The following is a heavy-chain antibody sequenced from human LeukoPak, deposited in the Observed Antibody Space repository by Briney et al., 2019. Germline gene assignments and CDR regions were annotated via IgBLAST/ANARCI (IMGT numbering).Heavy chain of an antibody. J-gene: IGHJ6*03. CDR3: AREGDDILTGHMDV. D-gene: IGHD3-9*01. V-gene: IGHV4-4*09. CDR1: GGSISSYY. Sequence: SETLSLTCTVSGGSISSYYWSWIRQPPGKGLEWIGYIYTSGSTNYNPSLKSRVTISVDTSKNQFSLKLSSVTAADTAVYYCAREGDDILTGHMDVWGKGTTVTVSS. CDR2: IYTSGST.